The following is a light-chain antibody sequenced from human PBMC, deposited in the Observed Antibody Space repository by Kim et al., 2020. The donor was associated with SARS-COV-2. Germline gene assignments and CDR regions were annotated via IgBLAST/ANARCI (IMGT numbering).Light chain of an antibody. Sequence: RGTIFCYGSSSKSGGNPGNWVQDLPGTGPRILIYGDKQRASGGPGRFSASKSGTSASLAISGLQAEGGTYYYCATWDDSLTGGVFGGGTQLTVL. J-gene: IGLJ3*02. CDR1: SSKSGGNP. CDR2: GDK. V-gene: IGLV1-44*01. CDR3: ATWDDSLTGGV.